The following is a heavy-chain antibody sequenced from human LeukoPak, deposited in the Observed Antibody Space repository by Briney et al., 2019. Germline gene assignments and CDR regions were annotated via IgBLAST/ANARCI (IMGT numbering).Heavy chain of an antibody. CDR3: ARDPRLLWFGDGGPENWFDP. D-gene: IGHD3-10*01. CDR1: GYTFTGYD. V-gene: IGHV1-2*02. J-gene: IGHJ5*02. Sequence: ASVKVSCKASGYTFTGYDMHWVRQAPGQGLEWMGWIDPNSGGTNYAQKLQGRVTMTRDTSISTAYMELSRLRSDDTAVYYCARDPRLLWFGDGGPENWFDPWGQGTLVTVSS. CDR2: IDPNSGGT.